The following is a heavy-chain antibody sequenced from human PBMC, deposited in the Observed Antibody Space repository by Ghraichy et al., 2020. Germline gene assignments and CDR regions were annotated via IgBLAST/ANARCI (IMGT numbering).Heavy chain of an antibody. CDR2: ISGSGGST. Sequence: GGSLRLSCAASGFTFSSYAMSWVRQAPGKGLEWVSAISGSGGSTYYADSVKGRFTISRDNSKNTLYLQMNSLRAEDTAVYYCAKVCLGGSYADKGYFDYWGQGTLVTVSS. CDR1: GFTFSSYA. V-gene: IGHV3-23*01. J-gene: IGHJ4*02. D-gene: IGHD1-26*01. CDR3: AKVCLGGSYADKGYFDY.